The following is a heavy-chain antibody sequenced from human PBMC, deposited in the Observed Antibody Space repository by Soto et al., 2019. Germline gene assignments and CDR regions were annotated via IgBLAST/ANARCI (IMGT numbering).Heavy chain of an antibody. CDR1: GLCLDHNA. CDR2: INWRGGI. CDR3: SISQDRGRRATFIS. V-gene: IGHV3-9*01. J-gene: IGHJ4*02. Sequence: TLRLPCALSGLCLDHNAMVWVRQAQERGLGWVSGINWRGGIGGADCVKGRLTISRDNAKNSLYLHMPSLRAEDTALYYCSISQDRGRRATFISRARGTQVTGSA. D-gene: IGHD5-12*01.